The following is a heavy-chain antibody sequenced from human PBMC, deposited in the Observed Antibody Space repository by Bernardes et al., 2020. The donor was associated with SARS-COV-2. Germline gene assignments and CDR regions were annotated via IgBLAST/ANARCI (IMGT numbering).Heavy chain of an antibody. D-gene: IGHD2-8*01. V-gene: IGHV3-74*01. CDR3: ARDLGYCTNGVCSP. CDR1: GFTFRSSW. J-gene: IGHJ5*02. Sequence: VWSLLLSCAASGFTFRSSWLHWVRQAPGPGLVWVSRINPDGSSTSYADSVKGRFTISRDNAKNMLFLQMSGLRAEDTAMYYCARDLGYCTNGVCSPWGQGTLVTVSS. CDR2: INPDGSST.